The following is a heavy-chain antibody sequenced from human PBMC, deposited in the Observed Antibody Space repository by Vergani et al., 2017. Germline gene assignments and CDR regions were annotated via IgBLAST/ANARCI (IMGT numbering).Heavy chain of an antibody. Sequence: EAQLLESGGGLAQPGGSLRLSCAATGFSFAGYAMTWVRQAPGKGPVWVSTLSGTGATTYYADSVKGRFTISRDNSKNTLFLQMNNLRVEDTARYYCAKSPRRYXEYDSSPYYYMDVWGNGTTVTVS. CDR2: LSGTGATT. D-gene: IGHD3-3*01. J-gene: IGHJ6*03. V-gene: IGHV3-23*01. CDR3: AKSPRRYXEYDSSPYYYMDV. CDR1: GFSFAGYA.